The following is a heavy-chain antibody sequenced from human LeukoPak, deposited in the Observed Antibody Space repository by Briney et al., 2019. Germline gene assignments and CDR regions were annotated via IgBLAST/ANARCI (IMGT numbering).Heavy chain of an antibody. V-gene: IGHV4-59*01. J-gene: IGHJ6*02. CDR3: ARVGTMVRGYYYYGMDV. Sequence: SETLSLTCTVSGGSISSYYWSWIRQPPGKGLEWIGYIYYSGSTNYNPSLKSRVTIPVDTSKNQFSLKLSSVTAADTAVYYCARVGTMVRGYYYYGMDVWGQGTTVTVSS. CDR1: GGSISSYY. CDR2: IYYSGST. D-gene: IGHD3-10*01.